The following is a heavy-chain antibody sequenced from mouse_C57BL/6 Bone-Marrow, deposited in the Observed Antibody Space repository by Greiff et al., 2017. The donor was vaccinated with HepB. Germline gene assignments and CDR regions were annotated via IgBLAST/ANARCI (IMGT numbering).Heavy chain of an antibody. CDR2: IYPRSGNT. D-gene: IGHD1-1*01. J-gene: IGHJ4*01. V-gene: IGHV1-81*01. Sequence: QVQLQQSGAELARPGASVKLSCKASGYTFTSYGISWVKQRTGQGLEWIGEIYPRSGNTYYNEKFKGKATLTADKSSSTAYMELRRLTSEDSAVYFCARSTKVVAHYAMDYWGQETSVTVSS. CDR3: ARSTKVVAHYAMDY. CDR1: GYTFTSYG.